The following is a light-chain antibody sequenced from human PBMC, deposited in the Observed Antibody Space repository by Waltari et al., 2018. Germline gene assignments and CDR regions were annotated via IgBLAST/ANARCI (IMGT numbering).Light chain of an antibody. CDR3: QQYYNTPYT. J-gene: IGKJ2*01. CDR1: QSVLHISSSNNY. Sequence: DIVMTQSPDLLAVSLGERATINCKSRQSVLHISSSNNYLSWYQHKPGQPPKLLIYWASTRESGVPDRFSGSGSGTDFTLTISSLQAEDVAVYYCQQYYNTPYTFGQGTKLEIK. CDR2: WAS. V-gene: IGKV4-1*01.